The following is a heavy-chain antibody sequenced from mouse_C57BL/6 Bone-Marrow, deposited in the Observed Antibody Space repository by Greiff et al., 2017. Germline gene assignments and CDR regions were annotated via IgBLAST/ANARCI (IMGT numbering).Heavy chain of an antibody. D-gene: IGHD1-2*01. V-gene: IGHV1-19*01. CDR3: ARTPLVLRLWFAY. J-gene: IGHJ3*01. CDR2: INPYNGGT. Sequence: VQLQQSGPVLVKPGASVKMSCKASGYTFTDYYMNWVKQSHGKSLEWIGVINPYNGGTSYNQKFKGKATLTVDKSSSTAYMELNSLTSEDSAVYYCARTPLVLRLWFAYWGQGTLVTVSA. CDR1: GYTFTDYY.